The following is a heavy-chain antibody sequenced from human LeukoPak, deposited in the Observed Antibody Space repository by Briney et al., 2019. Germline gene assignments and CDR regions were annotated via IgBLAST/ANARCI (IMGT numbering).Heavy chain of an antibody. D-gene: IGHD3-16*02. Sequence: GESLKLSCAASGFTFSGSAMHWVRQASGKGLEWVGRIRNKADSYATTYAASVKGRFTISRDNSKNTLYLQMNSLRAEDTAVYYCVYDYVWGSYLPDAFDIWGQGTMVTVSS. V-gene: IGHV3-73*01. CDR3: VYDYVWGSYLPDAFDI. J-gene: IGHJ3*02. CDR1: GFTFSGSA. CDR2: IRNKADSYAT.